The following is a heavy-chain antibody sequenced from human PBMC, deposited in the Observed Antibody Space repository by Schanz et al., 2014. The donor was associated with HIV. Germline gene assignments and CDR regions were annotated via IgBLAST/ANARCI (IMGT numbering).Heavy chain of an antibody. CDR1: GFTFSTYG. Sequence: QEQLVESGGGVVQPGRSLRLSCAASGFTFSTYGMHWVRQAPGKGLEGVAFISYDGSNKYYADSVKCRFTISRDNSKNTLYLQMNSLRDEDTAVYYCAKDQGDVTGTPFDYWGQGTLVTVSS. CDR3: AKDQGDVTGTPFDY. J-gene: IGHJ4*02. V-gene: IGHV3-30*18. CDR2: ISYDGSNK. D-gene: IGHD1-20*01.